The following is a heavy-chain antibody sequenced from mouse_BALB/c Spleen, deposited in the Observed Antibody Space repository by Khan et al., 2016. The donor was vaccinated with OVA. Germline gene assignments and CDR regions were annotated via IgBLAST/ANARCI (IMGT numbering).Heavy chain of an antibody. J-gene: IGHJ3*01. CDR2: INTGGDYI. CDR1: GFTFSTYA. CDR3: ARHNYGPFAY. Sequence: EVQLLETGGDLVKPGGSLKLSCAASGFTFSTYAMYWVRQTPDKRLEWVATINTGGDYIYYPDSVKGRFTISRDNAKNTLYLQMSSLRSEDTAMYYCARHNYGPFAYWGQETLVTVSA. D-gene: IGHD1-1*01. V-gene: IGHV5-9-3*01.